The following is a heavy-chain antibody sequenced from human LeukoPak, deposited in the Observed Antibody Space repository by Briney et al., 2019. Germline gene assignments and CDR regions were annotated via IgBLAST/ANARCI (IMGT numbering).Heavy chain of an antibody. CDR3: ARQKCASASCLTKNAFDI. V-gene: IGHV4-4*09. CDR2: IYTSGST. Sequence: SETLSLTCTVSGSISGYYWSWIRPPPGKGLGWIGYIYTSGSTNYNHSLESRVTISVDTSKNQFSLDLSSVTAADTAVYYCARQKCASASCLTKNAFDIWGQGTMVTVSS. CDR1: GSISGYY. J-gene: IGHJ3*02. D-gene: IGHD2-2*01.